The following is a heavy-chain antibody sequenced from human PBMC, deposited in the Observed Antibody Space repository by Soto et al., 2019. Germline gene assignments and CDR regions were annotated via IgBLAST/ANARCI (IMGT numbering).Heavy chain of an antibody. CDR1: GGTFSSYA. Sequence: QVQLVQSGAEVKKPGSSVKVSCKASGGTFSSYAISWVRQAPGQGLEWMGGIIPIFGTANYAQKFQGRVTISADESTSTVYVELSSLRSEHTAVYYCEREMSIYCFQYYQYGMDVWGQGTTVTVSS. V-gene: IGHV1-69*01. CDR3: EREMSIYCFQYYQYGMDV. CDR2: IIPIFGTA. J-gene: IGHJ6*02. D-gene: IGHD2-15*01.